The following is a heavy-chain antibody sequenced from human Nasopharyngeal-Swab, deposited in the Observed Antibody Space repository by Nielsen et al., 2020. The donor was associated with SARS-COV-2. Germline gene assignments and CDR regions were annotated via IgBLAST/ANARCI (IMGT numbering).Heavy chain of an antibody. J-gene: IGHJ6*03. CDR3: ARQGVFVPAYFHQYYMDV. D-gene: IGHD3-16*02. CDR2: IKQDESEK. Sequence: GESLKISCAASGFTFSSYSMNWVRQAPGKGLEWVANIKQDESEKYYVDSVKGRFTVSRDNPKNLLYLQVNSLRAEDTAVYYCARQGVFVPAYFHQYYMDVWGKGTTVTVSS. CDR1: GFTFSSYS. V-gene: IGHV3-7*03.